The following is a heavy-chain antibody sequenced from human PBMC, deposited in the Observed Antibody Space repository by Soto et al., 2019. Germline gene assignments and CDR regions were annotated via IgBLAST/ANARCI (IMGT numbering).Heavy chain of an antibody. Sequence: ASVKVSCKASGYTFTRYGISWVRQAPGQGLEWMGWISAYNGNTNYAQKLQGRVTMTTDTSTSTAYMELRSLRSDDTAVYYCARDCSGGSCYYYYCMYVWGQGTTVTVSS. J-gene: IGHJ6*02. CDR2: ISAYNGNT. CDR1: GYTFTRYG. D-gene: IGHD2-15*01. V-gene: IGHV1-18*04. CDR3: ARDCSGGSCYYYYCMYV.